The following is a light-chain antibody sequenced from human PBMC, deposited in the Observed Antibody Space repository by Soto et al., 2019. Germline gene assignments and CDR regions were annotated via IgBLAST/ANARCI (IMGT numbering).Light chain of an antibody. Sequence: DIQMTQSPSSLTASVGDRVTITCRASQGISNSLAWYQQIPGKVPKLLISAASTLQSGVPSRFSGSGSGTDFTLTISILQPEDVATYYCRQYANGPAVGGGTKVGIK. CDR2: AAS. V-gene: IGKV1-27*01. J-gene: IGKJ4*01. CDR1: QGISNS. CDR3: RQYANGPA.